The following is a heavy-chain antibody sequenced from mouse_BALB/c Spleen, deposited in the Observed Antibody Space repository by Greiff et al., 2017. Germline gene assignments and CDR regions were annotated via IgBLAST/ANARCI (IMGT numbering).Heavy chain of an antibody. Sequence: VNLVESGPGLVQPAQSLSLTCTASGFSFTSYGVHWVRQSPGKGLEWLGVIRSGGSTYYNAAFISRLSISTDNSKSQVFFKMNSLQANDTAIYYCARKHYGNSGAMDYWGQGTSVTVSA. D-gene: IGHD2-1*01. J-gene: IGHJ4*01. V-gene: IGHV2-2*02. CDR3: ARKHYGNSGAMDY. CDR2: IRSGGST. CDR1: GFSFTSYG.